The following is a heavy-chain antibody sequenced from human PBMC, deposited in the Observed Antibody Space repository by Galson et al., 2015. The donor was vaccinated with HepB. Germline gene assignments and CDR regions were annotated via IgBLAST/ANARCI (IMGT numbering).Heavy chain of an antibody. Sequence: SLRLSCAASGGTFSSYRMPWARQAPGQGLEWVAVISHDGRNRQQPESVQGRFTITRDNSKNTLYLQMNSLRPEDTAVYYCAKEQRQWLVPAGGAFDIWGQGTMFTVSS. CDR1: GGTFSSYR. CDR2: ISHDGRNR. J-gene: IGHJ3*02. V-gene: IGHV3-30*18. D-gene: IGHD6-19*01. CDR3: AKEQRQWLVPAGGAFDI.